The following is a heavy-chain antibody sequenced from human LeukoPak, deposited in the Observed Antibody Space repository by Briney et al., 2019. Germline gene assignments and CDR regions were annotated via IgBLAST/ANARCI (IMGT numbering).Heavy chain of an antibody. CDR3: ARRTNIGGGKYHFDY. CDR1: GFTVSSNY. CDR2: IYSGGST. V-gene: IGHV3-66*04. J-gene: IGHJ4*02. Sequence: GGSLRLSCAACGFTVSSNYMTWVRQAPGKGLEWVSVIYSGGSTYYADSVKGRFTISRDNSKNTLYLQMNSLRAEDTAVYYCARRTNIGGGKYHFDYWGQGTLVTVSS. D-gene: IGHD2/OR15-2a*01.